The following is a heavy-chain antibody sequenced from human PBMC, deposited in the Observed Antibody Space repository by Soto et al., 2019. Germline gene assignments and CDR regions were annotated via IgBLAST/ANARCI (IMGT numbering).Heavy chain of an antibody. Sequence: EVQLVESGGGLVQPGGSLRLSCAASGFIFSNSWMHWVRQAPGKGLVWVSRINSAGSSTDYADSVKGRFTISRDNAKTTLYMQMNSLRAEDTALYYCARDWSGPGNSAYYYYNMDVWGKGTTVTVSS. CDR3: ARDWSGPGNSAYYYYNMDV. CDR2: INSAGSST. D-gene: IGHD3-3*01. V-gene: IGHV3-74*01. J-gene: IGHJ6*03. CDR1: GFIFSNSW.